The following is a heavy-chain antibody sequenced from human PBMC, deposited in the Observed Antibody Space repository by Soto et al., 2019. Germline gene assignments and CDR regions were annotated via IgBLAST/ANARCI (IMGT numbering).Heavy chain of an antibody. V-gene: IGHV3-30-3*01. D-gene: IGHD2-21*02. CDR3: ASDPEVTYYLDY. CDR2: ISYDGSNK. J-gene: IGHJ4*02. CDR1: GFTFSSYA. Sequence: GGSLRLSCAASGFTFSSYAMHWVRQAPGKGLEWVAVISYDGSNKYYADSVKGRFTISVDNSKNTLYLQMNSLRAEDTAVYYCASDPEVTYYLDYWGQGTLVTVSA.